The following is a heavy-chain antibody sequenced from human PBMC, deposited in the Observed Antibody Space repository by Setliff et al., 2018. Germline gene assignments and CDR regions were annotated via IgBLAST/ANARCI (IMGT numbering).Heavy chain of an antibody. CDR2: INHYGST. CDR1: DGSFSDYY. CDR3: ARRWNFGPYGSGIHDGFDM. V-gene: IGHV4-34*01. J-gene: IGHJ3*02. Sequence: SETLSLTCAVFDGSFSDYYWSWIRQPPGKGLEWIGEINHYGSTKYKSSLRSRDTISVDTSKNQFSLNLNSVTAADTAVYYCARRWNFGPYGSGIHDGFDMWGQGTMVTVSS. D-gene: IGHD3-10*01.